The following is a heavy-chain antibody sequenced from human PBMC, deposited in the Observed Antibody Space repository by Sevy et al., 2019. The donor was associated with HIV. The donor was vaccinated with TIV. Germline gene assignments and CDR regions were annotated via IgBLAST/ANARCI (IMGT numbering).Heavy chain of an antibody. V-gene: IGHV3-15*01. Sequence: GGSLRLSCAASAFTFSNAWMSWVRQAPGKGLEWVGRIKSKTDGGTTDYAAPVKGRFTISRDDSKNTLYLQMNSLKTEDTAVYYCTTDYCSGGSCSIPFDYWGQGTLVTVSS. J-gene: IGHJ4*02. CDR2: IKSKTDGGTT. CDR1: AFTFSNAW. D-gene: IGHD2-15*01. CDR3: TTDYCSGGSCSIPFDY.